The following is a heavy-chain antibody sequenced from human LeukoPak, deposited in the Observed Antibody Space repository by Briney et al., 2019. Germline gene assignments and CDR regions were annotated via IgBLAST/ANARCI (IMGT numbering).Heavy chain of an antibody. Sequence: PGGSLRLSCAASGFTFSSYAMHWVRQAPGKGLECVSYISSRGTTIYYADSVKGRFTISRDNSKNTLYLQMNSLRAEDTAVYYCAKWAVLLWFGESSSGYYFDYWGQGALVTVSS. J-gene: IGHJ4*02. D-gene: IGHD3-10*01. CDR1: GFTFSSYA. CDR3: AKWAVLLWFGESSSGYYFDY. CDR2: ISSRGTTI. V-gene: IGHV3-48*01.